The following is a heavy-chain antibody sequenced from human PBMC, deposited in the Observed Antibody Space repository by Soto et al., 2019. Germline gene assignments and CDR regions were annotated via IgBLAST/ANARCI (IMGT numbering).Heavy chain of an antibody. Sequence: QVQLVQSGADVKKPGASVKVSCKASGYTFTSFGINWVRQAPGQGLEWMGSISGYNGNTNYAQNLQDRVTMTRDTSTSTAYMELRSLRSDDTAVDYCARPTDFSYYAMDVWGQGTTVTVSS. J-gene: IGHJ6*02. CDR3: ARPTDFSYYAMDV. CDR1: GYTFTSFG. V-gene: IGHV1-18*01. CDR2: ISGYNGNT.